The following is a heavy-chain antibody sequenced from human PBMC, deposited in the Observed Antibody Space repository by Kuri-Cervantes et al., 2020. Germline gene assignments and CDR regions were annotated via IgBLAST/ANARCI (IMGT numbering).Heavy chain of an antibody. D-gene: IGHD5-12*01. Sequence: ESLKISCAVYGGSFSGYYWSWIRQPPGKGLEWIGEINHSGSTNYNPSLKSRVTISVDTSKNQFSLKLSSVTAADTAVYYCATHYELVDIVATTGFDYWGQGTRVTVSS. CDR1: GGSFSGYY. V-gene: IGHV4-34*01. CDR3: ATHYELVDIVATTGFDY. J-gene: IGHJ4*02. CDR2: INHSGST.